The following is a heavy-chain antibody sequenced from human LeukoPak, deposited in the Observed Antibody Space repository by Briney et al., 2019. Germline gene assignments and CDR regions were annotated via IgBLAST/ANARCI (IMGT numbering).Heavy chain of an antibody. D-gene: IGHD2-15*01. CDR3: AREPYRYCSGGSCYPYNWFDP. CDR2: IYYSGST. J-gene: IGHJ5*02. Sequence: SQTLSLTCTVSGGSISSGGYYWSWIRQHPGKGLEWIGYIYYSGSTYYNPSLKSRVTISVDTSKNQFSLKLSSVTAADTAVYYCAREPYRYCSGGSCYPYNWFDPWGQGTRVTVSS. V-gene: IGHV4-31*03. CDR1: GGSISSGGYY.